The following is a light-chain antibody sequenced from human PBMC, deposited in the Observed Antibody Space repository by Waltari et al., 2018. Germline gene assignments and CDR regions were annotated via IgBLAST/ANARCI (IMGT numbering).Light chain of an antibody. CDR3: QQSYSTPRT. V-gene: IGKV1-39*01. CDR2: AAS. J-gene: IGKJ2*01. Sequence: DIQMTQSPSSLSASVGDRVTVTCRASQSISSYLNWYQHKPGKAPKLLIYAASSLQSGVPSRFSGSGSGTDFTLTISSLQPEDCATYYCQQSYSTPRTFGQGTKLEIK. CDR1: QSISSY.